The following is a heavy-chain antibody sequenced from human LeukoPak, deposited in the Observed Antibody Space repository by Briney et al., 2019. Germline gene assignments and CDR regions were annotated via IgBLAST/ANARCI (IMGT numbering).Heavy chain of an antibody. CDR1: GFTFDDYA. CDR2: ISWNSGSI. D-gene: IGHD5-18*01. J-gene: IGHJ4*02. CDR3: ATFSYGWVDY. V-gene: IGHV3-9*01. Sequence: GGSLRLSCAASGFTFDDYAMHWVRQAPGKGLEWVSGISWNSGSIGYADSVKGRFTISRDNAKNSLYLQMNSLRAEDTALYYCATFSYGWVDYWGQGTLVTVSS.